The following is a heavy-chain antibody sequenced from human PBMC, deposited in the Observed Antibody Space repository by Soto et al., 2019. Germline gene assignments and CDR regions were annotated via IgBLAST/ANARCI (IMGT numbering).Heavy chain of an antibody. V-gene: IGHV3-21*01. J-gene: IGHJ4*02. CDR2: ISSSSSNI. CDR3: ARDNGYDAATLDY. Sequence: EVHLVESGGGLVKPGGSLRLSCAASGFTFSTCSMNWVRQAPGKGLEWVSSISSSSSNIYYADSVKGRFTISRDNAKDSLYLQMNSLRDDDTAVYYCARDNGYDAATLDYWGQGTLVTVSS. D-gene: IGHD5-12*01. CDR1: GFTFSTCS.